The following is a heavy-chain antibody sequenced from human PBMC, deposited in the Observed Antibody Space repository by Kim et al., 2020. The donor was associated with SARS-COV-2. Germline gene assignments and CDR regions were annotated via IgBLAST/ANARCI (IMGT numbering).Heavy chain of an antibody. CDR2: ISSSGSTI. D-gene: IGHD6-13*01. J-gene: IGHJ6*02. CDR3: ARDPRGYSSSWYPLVYYYYGMDV. Sequence: GGSLRLSCAASGFTFSSYEMNWVRQAPGKGLEWVSYISSSGSTIYYADSVKGRFTISRDNAKNSLYLQMNSLRAEDTAVYYCARDPRGYSSSWYPLVYYYYGMDVWGQGTTVTVS. CDR1: GFTFSSYE. V-gene: IGHV3-48*03.